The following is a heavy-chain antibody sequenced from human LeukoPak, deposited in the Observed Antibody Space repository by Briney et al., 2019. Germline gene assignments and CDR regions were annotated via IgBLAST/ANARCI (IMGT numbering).Heavy chain of an antibody. CDR3: ASDRAYSQFDY. CDR1: GFTFSAYW. CDR2: IKEDGSDT. D-gene: IGHD2-15*01. J-gene: IGHJ4*02. V-gene: IGHV3-7*01. Sequence: PGGSLRLSCAASGFTFSAYWMDWVRQAPGKGLEWVASIKEDGSDTNYVGSVRGRFTVSRDNTKNSLYLQMNSLRADDTAVYYCASDRAYSQFDYWGQGTLVTVSS.